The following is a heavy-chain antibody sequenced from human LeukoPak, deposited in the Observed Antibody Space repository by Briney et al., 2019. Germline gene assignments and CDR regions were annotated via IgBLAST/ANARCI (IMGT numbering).Heavy chain of an antibody. J-gene: IGHJ4*02. CDR2: IYYSGST. CDR1: GGSISSYY. Sequence: SETLSLTYTVSGGSISSYYWSWIRQPPGKGLEWIGYIYYSGSTYYNPSLKSRVTISVDTSKNQFSLKLSSVTAADTAVYYCARVKAAAGVKRFDYWGQGTLVTVSS. V-gene: IGHV4-30-4*01. D-gene: IGHD6-13*01. CDR3: ARVKAAAGVKRFDY.